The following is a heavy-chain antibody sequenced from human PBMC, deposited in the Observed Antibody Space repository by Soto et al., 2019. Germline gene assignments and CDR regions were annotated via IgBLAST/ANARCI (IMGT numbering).Heavy chain of an antibody. CDR3: ARDLIAAAGTNNY. Sequence: ASVKVSCKASGYTFTGYYMHWVRQAPGQGLEWMGWINPNSGGTNYAQKFQGRVTMTRDTSISTAYMELSRLRSDDTAVYYCARDLIAAAGTNNYWGQGTLVTV. J-gene: IGHJ4*02. V-gene: IGHV1-2*02. CDR2: INPNSGGT. D-gene: IGHD6-13*01. CDR1: GYTFTGYY.